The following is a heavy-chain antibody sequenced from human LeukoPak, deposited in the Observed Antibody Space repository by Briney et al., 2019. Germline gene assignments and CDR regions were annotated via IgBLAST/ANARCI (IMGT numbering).Heavy chain of an antibody. CDR1: GGSLITYY. CDR2: VYTNGGT. Sequence: SETLSLTCTVSGGSLITYYWNWIRQPAGKGLEWIGRVYTNGGTNYNPSLKSRLTVSVDTSKNQFSLSLSSVTAADTAVYFCASGSDSIGYSGGGILDYWGQGILVTVSP. CDR3: ASGSDSIGYSGGGILDY. V-gene: IGHV4-4*07. J-gene: IGHJ4*02. D-gene: IGHD6-19*01.